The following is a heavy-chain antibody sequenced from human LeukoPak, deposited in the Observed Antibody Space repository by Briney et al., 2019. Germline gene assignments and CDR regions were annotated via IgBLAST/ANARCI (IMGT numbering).Heavy chain of an antibody. V-gene: IGHV4-59*01. J-gene: IGHJ4*02. CDR3: AGGVVAALDFDY. Sequence: SETLSLTCTVSGGSISSYYWSWIRQPPGKGLEWIGYIYYSGSTNYNPSLKSRVTISVDTSTNQFSLKLSSVTAADTAVYYCAGGVVAALDFDYWGQGTLVTVSS. D-gene: IGHD2-15*01. CDR2: IYYSGST. CDR1: GGSISSYY.